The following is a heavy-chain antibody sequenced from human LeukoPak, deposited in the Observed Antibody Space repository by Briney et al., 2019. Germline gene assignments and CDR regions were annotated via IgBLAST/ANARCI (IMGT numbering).Heavy chain of an antibody. CDR2: ISAYNGNT. V-gene: IGHV1-18*01. Sequence: ASVKVSCKASGYTFTSYGISWVRQAPGQGLEWMGWISAYNGNTNYAQKLQGRVTMTTDTSTSTAYMELRSLRSDDTAVYYCARDISEPGAFWGSYLYTDWGQGTLVTVSS. J-gene: IGHJ4*02. CDR1: GYTFTSYG. CDR3: ARDISEPGAFWGSYLYTD. D-gene: IGHD3-16*02.